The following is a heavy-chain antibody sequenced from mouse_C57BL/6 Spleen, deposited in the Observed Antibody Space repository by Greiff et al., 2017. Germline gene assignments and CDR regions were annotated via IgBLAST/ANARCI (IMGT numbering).Heavy chain of an antibody. V-gene: IGHV1-80*01. Sequence: VQGVESGAELVKPGASVKISCKASGYAFSSYWMNWVKQRPGKGLEWIGQIYPGDGDTNYNGKFKGKATLTADKSSSTAYMQLSSLTSEDSAVYFCARRRAYYYGTPYFDYWGQGTTLTVSS. CDR2: IYPGDGDT. CDR1: GYAFSSYW. CDR3: ARRRAYYYGTPYFDY. D-gene: IGHD1-1*01. J-gene: IGHJ2*01.